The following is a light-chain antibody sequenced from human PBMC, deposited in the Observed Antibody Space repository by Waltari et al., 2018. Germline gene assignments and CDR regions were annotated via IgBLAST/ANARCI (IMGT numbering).Light chain of an antibody. CDR2: DAS. J-gene: IGKJ4*01. V-gene: IGKV3-11*01. CDR3: QQRSNPLS. CDR1: QSVRRY. Sequence: EIVLTQSPATLSLSPGERATLSCRASQSVRRYLAWYQHIPGQSPRLLIYDASNRATGIPVRFSGSGSGTDFTLTISSLEPEDFAVYYCQQRSNPLSFGGGTKVEIK.